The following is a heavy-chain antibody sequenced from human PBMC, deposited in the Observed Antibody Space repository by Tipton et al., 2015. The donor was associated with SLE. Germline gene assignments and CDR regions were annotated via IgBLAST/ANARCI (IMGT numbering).Heavy chain of an antibody. CDR3: AREGAAAGPDY. J-gene: IGHJ4*02. Sequence: SLRLSCAVSGGSISSSNWWSWVRQPPGKGLEWVSSISSSSSYIYYADSVKGRFTISRDNAKNSLYLQMNSLRAEDTAVYYCAREGAAAGPDYWGQGTLVTVSS. V-gene: IGHV3-21*04. CDR2: ISSSSSYI. D-gene: IGHD6-13*01. CDR1: GGSISSSN.